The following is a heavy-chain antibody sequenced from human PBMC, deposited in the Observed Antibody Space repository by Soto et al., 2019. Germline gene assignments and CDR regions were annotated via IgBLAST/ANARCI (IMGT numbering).Heavy chain of an antibody. D-gene: IGHD3-9*01. CDR2: INHSGST. CDR3: ARGPDILTGPDYFDY. V-gene: IGHV4-34*09. J-gene: IGHJ4*02. CDR1: GGSFSGYY. Sequence: SETLSLTCAVYGGSFSGYYWSWIRQPPGKGLEWIGEINHSGSTNYNPSLKSRVTISVDTSKNQFSLKLSSVTAADTAVYYCARGPDILTGPDYFDYWGQGTLVTVSS.